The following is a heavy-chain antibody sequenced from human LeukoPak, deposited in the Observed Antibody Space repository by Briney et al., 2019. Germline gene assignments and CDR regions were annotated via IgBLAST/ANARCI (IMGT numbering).Heavy chain of an antibody. CDR1: GFTFSSYG. Sequence: GGSLRLSYAASGFTFSSYGMHWVRQAPGKGLEWVAVIWYDGSNKYYADSVKGRFTISRDNSKNTLYLQMNSLRAEDTAVYYCARVAPYSYGNYYGMDVWGQGTTVTVSS. D-gene: IGHD5-18*01. V-gene: IGHV3-33*01. J-gene: IGHJ6*02. CDR2: IWYDGSNK. CDR3: ARVAPYSYGNYYGMDV.